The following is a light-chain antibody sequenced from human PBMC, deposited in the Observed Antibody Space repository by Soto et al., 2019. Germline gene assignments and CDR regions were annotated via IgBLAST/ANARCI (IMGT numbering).Light chain of an antibody. CDR1: QSVSSSY. CDR3: QQYGRT. J-gene: IGKJ1*01. Sequence: EIVLTQSPGTLSLSPGERATLSCRASQSVSSSYLAWYQQKPGQAPRLLIYGASSRATGIPDRFSGSVSGTDFTRTIGRLEPGDFAVYYCQQYGRTFGQGTKVEIE. CDR2: GAS. V-gene: IGKV3-20*01.